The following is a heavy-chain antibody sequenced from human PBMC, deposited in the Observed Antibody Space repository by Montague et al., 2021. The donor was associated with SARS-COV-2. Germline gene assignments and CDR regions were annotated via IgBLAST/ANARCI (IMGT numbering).Heavy chain of an antibody. CDR2: IRQNGESR. CDR1: GFTFSRFV. D-gene: IGHD1-26*01. V-gene: IGHV3-64*01. CDR3: ARTPREWGSAQYFDY. Sequence: SLRLSCAASGFTFSRFVMTWVRQAPGKGLEYVAAIRQNGESRHYEYPXXDRFIISRDNSKNTLYLQMGSLRTEDSAVYFCARTPREWGSAQYFDYWGQGALVTVSS. J-gene: IGHJ4*02.